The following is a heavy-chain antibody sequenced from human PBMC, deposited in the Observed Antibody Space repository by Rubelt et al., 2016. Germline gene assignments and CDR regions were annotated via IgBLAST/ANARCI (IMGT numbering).Heavy chain of an antibody. CDR2: THDSGET. D-gene: IGHD2-21*02. CDR1: GGSVSSDSYF. J-gene: IGHJ4*02. V-gene: IGHV4-61*01. Sequence: QVQLQESGPGLVKPSETLSLTCTVSGGSVSSDSYFWSWIRQPPGKGLEWLAYTHDSGETKYNPSLKSRLIISVDTSKNQLSLKLSSVTAADTAVYHCARQPPDTAAFDYWGQGVLVTVSS. CDR3: ARQPPDTAAFDY.